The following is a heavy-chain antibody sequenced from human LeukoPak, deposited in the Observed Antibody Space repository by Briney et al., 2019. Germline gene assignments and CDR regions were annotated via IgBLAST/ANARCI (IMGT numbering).Heavy chain of an antibody. Sequence: GASVKVSCKASGYTFTSYAIHWVRQAPGQRLEWMGWINAGNGNRKYSQKFQDRVTITRDTSATTAYMELNSLTSEGTAVYYCARVSDDSGWNFDYWGQGTLVAVSS. D-gene: IGHD6-19*01. V-gene: IGHV1-3*01. CDR1: GYTFTSYA. CDR2: INAGNGNR. J-gene: IGHJ4*02. CDR3: ARVSDDSGWNFDY.